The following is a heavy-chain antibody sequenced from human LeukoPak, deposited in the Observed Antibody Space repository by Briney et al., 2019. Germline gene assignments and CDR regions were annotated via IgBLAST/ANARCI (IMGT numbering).Heavy chain of an antibody. V-gene: IGHV4-4*02. D-gene: IGHD4/OR15-4a*01. CDR1: GGSISSSNW. Sequence: PSETLSLTCAVSGGSISSSNWWSWVRQPPGQGLEWIGEIYHSGSTNYNPSLKSRVTISVDTSKNQFSLKLSSVTAADTVVYYCARHGANSLVYLDYWGQGTLVTVSS. CDR2: IYHSGST. CDR3: ARHGANSLVYLDY. J-gene: IGHJ4*02.